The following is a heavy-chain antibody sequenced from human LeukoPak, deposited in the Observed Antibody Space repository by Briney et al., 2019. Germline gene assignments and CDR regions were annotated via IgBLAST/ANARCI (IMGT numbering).Heavy chain of an antibody. J-gene: IGHJ3*02. D-gene: IGHD2-15*01. CDR1: GGSISSYY. V-gene: IGHV4-59*01. CDR2: IYYSGST. CDR3: AREKGYCSGGSCYSRDDAFDI. Sequence: KPSETLSLTCTVSGGSISSYYWSWIRQPPGKGLEWIGYIYYSGSTNYNPSLKSRVTISVDTSKNQFSLKLSSVTAADTAVYYCAREKGYCSGGSCYSRDDAFDIWGQGTVVTVSS.